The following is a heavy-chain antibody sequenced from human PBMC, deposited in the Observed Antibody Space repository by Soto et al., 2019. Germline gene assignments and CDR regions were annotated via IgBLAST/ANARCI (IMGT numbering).Heavy chain of an antibody. CDR1: GFTFATYS. D-gene: IGHD2-2*01. CDR2: ITSGSAT. V-gene: IGHV3-23*01. CDR3: AKKGCSTTSCPSYYDY. Sequence: EVQLLESGGGLVQPGGSLRLSCAASGFTFATYSMTWVRQAPGKGLEWVSGITSGSATYYADSAKGRFTISRDNARNTLYLQMNSLRAEDTAIYFCAKKGCSTTSCPSYYDYWGLGTLVTVSS. J-gene: IGHJ4*02.